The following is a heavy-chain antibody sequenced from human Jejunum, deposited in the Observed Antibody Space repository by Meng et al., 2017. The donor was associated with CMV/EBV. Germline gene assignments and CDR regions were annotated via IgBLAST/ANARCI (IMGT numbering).Heavy chain of an antibody. J-gene: IGHJ4*02. CDR3: AKSHDTAGGVFQN. V-gene: IGHV3-43*01. D-gene: IGHD6-25*01. CDR2: ISSDGSST. Sequence: CAASGFTFDRFTMHWVRQVSGKGLEWVGLISSDGSSTYFTDSVRGRFTISRDNSKNSLSLQMNSLRSEDTAMYYCAKSHDTAGGVFQNWGQGTLVTVSS. CDR1: GFTFDRFT.